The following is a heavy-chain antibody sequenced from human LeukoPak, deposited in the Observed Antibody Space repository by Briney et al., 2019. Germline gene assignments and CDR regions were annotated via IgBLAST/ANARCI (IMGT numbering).Heavy chain of an antibody. CDR3: ASERLLFRAFDI. J-gene: IGHJ3*02. V-gene: IGHV1-46*01. Sequence: ASVKVSCKASGYTFTSYYMHWVRQAPGQGLEWMGIISPSGGSTSYAQKFQGRVTITADESTSTAYMELSSLRSEDTAVYYCASERLLFRAFDIWGQGTMVTVSS. D-gene: IGHD2-21*02. CDR1: GYTFTSYY. CDR2: ISPSGGST.